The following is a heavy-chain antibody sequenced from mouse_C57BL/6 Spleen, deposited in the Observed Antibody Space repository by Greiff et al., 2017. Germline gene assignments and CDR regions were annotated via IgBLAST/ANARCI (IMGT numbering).Heavy chain of an antibody. CDR1: GYTFTSYW. Sequence: QVHVQQSGAELVKPGASVKLSCKASGYTFTSYWMHWVKQRPGQGLEWIGMIHPTSGSTNYNEKFKSKATLTVDKSSSTAYMQLSSLTSEDSAVYCCAHETGTNADWGQGTSVTVSS. J-gene: IGHJ4*01. CDR2: IHPTSGST. CDR3: AHETGTNAD. V-gene: IGHV1-64*01. D-gene: IGHD4-1*01.